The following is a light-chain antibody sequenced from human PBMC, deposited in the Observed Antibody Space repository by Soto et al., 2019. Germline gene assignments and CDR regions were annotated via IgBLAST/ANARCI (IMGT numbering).Light chain of an antibody. CDR1: QSISSY. V-gene: IGKV3-20*01. CDR3: QQYGSSPWT. CDR2: GAS. J-gene: IGKJ1*01. Sequence: EVVLTQSPDTLSLPPGERATLSCRASQSISSYLAWYQQKPGQAPRLLIYGASSRATGIPDRFSGSGSGTDFTLTISRLEPEDFAVYYCQQYGSSPWTFGQGTKVDIK.